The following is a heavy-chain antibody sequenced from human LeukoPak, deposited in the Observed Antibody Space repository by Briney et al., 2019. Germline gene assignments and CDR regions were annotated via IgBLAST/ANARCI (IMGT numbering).Heavy chain of an antibody. V-gene: IGHV3-74*01. J-gene: IGHJ6*03. CDR1: GFTFSSYW. CDR2: INSDGSST. D-gene: IGHD3-3*01. CDR3: ARGEYYDFWSGYYTVYYYYMDV. Sequence: PGGSLRLSCAASGFTFSSYWMHWVRQAPGKGLVWFSRINSDGSSTSYADSVKGRFTISRDNAKNTLYLQMNSLRAEDTAVYYCARGEYYDFWSGYYTVYYYYMDVWGKGTTVTVSS.